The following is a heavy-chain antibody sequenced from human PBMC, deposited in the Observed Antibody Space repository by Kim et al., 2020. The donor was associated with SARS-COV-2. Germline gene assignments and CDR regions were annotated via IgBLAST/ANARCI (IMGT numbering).Heavy chain of an antibody. V-gene: IGHV4-31*03. CDR3: ARYCSSTSCRWFEH. CDR1: GGSISSGGYY. J-gene: IGHJ5*02. Sequence: SETLSLTCTVSGGSISSGGYYWSWIRQYPGKGLEWIGYIYYSGSTYYNPSLRSRVSISVDTSKNQFSLKLNSVTAADTAVYYCARYCSSTSCRWFEHWG. D-gene: IGHD2-2*01. CDR2: IYYSGST.